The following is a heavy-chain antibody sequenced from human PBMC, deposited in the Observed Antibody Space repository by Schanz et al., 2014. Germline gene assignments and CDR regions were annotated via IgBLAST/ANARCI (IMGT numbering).Heavy chain of an antibody. D-gene: IGHD1-1*01. CDR3: TRDVRLDRRCNWFDP. J-gene: IGHJ5*02. CDR1: GFTFSSHW. CDR2: INSVGSNT. V-gene: IGHV3-74*01. Sequence: EVQLVQSGGGLVQPGGSLRLSCAASGFTFSSHWMHWVRQDPGMGLVLVGRINSVGSNTDYADSVTGRFTISRDNSKNLLYLQMNSLRAEDTAVYYCTRDVRLDRRCNWFDPWGQGTLVTVSS.